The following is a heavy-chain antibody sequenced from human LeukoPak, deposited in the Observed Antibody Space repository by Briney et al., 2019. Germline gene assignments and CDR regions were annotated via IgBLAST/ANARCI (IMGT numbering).Heavy chain of an antibody. J-gene: IGHJ4*02. CDR3: AKDRGY. CDR2: ISASGDST. CDR1: GLTFSNYP. Sequence: GGSLRLSCAASGLTFSNYPMMWVHQAPGKGLEWVLAISASGDSTYYADSVKGRFTISRDNSRNTLYLQMNSLRAEDTAVYYCAKDRGYWGQGTLVTVSS. V-gene: IGHV3-23*01.